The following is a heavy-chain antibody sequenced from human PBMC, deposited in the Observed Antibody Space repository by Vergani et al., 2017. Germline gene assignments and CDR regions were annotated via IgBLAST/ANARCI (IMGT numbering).Heavy chain of an antibody. D-gene: IGHD2-2*02. CDR1: GYSFTSYW. CDR2: IYPGDSDT. V-gene: IGHV5-51*03. CDR3: ARLYCSSTSCYRGGYYYYYMDV. J-gene: IGHJ6*03. Sequence: EVQLVQSGAEVKKPGESLKISCKGSGYSFTSYWIGWVRQMPGKGLEWMGIIYPGDSDTRYSPSFQGQVTISADKSISTAYLQWSSLKASDTAMYYGARLYCSSTSCYRGGYYYYYMDVWGKGTTVTVSS.